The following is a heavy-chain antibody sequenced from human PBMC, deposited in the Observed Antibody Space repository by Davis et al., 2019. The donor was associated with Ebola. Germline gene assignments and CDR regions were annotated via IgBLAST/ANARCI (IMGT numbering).Heavy chain of an antibody. J-gene: IGHJ3*02. CDR3: ARMVQATYYYDSSGPSDAFDI. V-gene: IGHV3-64*01. Sequence: PGGSLRLSCAASGFTFSSYAMHWVRQAPGKGLEYVSAISSNGGSTYYANSVKGRFTISRDNSKNTLYLQMGSLRAEDMAVYYCARMVQATYYYDSSGPSDAFDIWGQGTMVTVSS. CDR2: ISSNGGST. D-gene: IGHD3-22*01. CDR1: GFTFSSYA.